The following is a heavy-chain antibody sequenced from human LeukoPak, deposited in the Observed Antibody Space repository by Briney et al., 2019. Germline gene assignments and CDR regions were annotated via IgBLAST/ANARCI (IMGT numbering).Heavy chain of an antibody. J-gene: IGHJ4*02. CDR1: GFTFDDYA. CDR2: ISWDSGSI. CDR3: AKDIRECSGGSCYLGVVDY. V-gene: IGHV3-9*01. Sequence: GGSLRLSCAASGFTFDDYAMHWVRQAPGKGLEWVSGISWDSGSIGYADSVKGRFTISRDNAKNSLYLQMNSLRAEDTALYYCAKDIRECSGGSCYLGVVDYWGQGTLVTVSS. D-gene: IGHD2-15*01.